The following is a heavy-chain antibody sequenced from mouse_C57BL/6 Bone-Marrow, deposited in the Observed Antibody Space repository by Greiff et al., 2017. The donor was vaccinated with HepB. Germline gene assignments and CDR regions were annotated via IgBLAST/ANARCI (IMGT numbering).Heavy chain of an antibody. CDR3: ARPRQLSSYYAMDY. CDR2: IYPGSGNT. D-gene: IGHD3-2*02. V-gene: IGHV1-76*01. CDR1: GYTFTDYY. Sequence: VQLVESGAELVRPGASVKLSCKASGYTFTDYYINWVKQRPGQGLEWIARIYPGSGNTYYNEKFKGKATLTAEKSSSTAYMQLSSLTSEDSAVYFCARPRQLSSYYAMDYWGQGTSVTVSS. J-gene: IGHJ4*01.